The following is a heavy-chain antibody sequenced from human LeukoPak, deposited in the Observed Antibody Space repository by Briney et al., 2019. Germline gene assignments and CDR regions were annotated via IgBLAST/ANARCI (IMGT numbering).Heavy chain of an antibody. Sequence: SETLSLTCAVSGGSISSSNGWSWVRQPPGKGLEWIGEIYHSGSTNYNPSLKSRVTISVDKSKNQFSLKLSSVTAADTAVYYCARGKIMITFGSRRNSFDYWGQGTLVTVSS. J-gene: IGHJ4*02. D-gene: IGHD3-16*01. CDR1: GGSISSSNG. V-gene: IGHV4-4*02. CDR2: IYHSGST. CDR3: ARGKIMITFGSRRNSFDY.